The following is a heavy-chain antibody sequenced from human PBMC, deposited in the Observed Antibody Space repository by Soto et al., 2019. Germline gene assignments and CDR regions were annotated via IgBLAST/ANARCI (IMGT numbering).Heavy chain of an antibody. CDR3: AKDTSPSGGWYPYFDY. CDR1: GFTFSSYA. V-gene: IGHV3-23*01. D-gene: IGHD6-19*01. Sequence: GGSLRLSCAASGFTFSSYAMSWVRQAPGKGLEWVSAISGSGGSTYYADSVKGRFTISRDNSKNTLYLQMNSLRAEDTAVYYCAKDTSPSGGWYPYFDYWGQGTLVTVSS. J-gene: IGHJ4*02. CDR2: ISGSGGST.